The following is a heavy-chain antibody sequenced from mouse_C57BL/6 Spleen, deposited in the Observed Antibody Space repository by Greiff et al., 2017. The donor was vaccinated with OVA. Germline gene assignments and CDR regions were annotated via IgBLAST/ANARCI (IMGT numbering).Heavy chain of an antibody. Sequence: EVMLVESGGDLVKPGGSLKLSCAASGFTFSSYGMSWVRQTPDKRLEWVATISSDGSYTYYPDSVKGRFTISRDNAKNTLYLQMSSLKSEDTAMYYCAKLGPWFAYWGQGTLVTVSA. J-gene: IGHJ3*01. V-gene: IGHV5-6*01. CDR3: AKLGPWFAY. CDR1: GFTFSSYG. CDR2: ISSDGSYT.